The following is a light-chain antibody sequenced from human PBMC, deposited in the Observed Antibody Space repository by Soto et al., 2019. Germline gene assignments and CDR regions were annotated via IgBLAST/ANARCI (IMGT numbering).Light chain of an antibody. CDR2: AAS. Sequence: IQLAPVPTSLVASVRDRVSLPCRASQGISSWLAWYQQKPGKAPKLLIYAASSLQSGVPSRFSGSGSGTDFTLTISSLQPEDFATYYCQQANSFPLTFGGGTKVDIK. V-gene: IGKV1-12*01. CDR3: QQANSFPLT. J-gene: IGKJ4*01. CDR1: QGISSW.